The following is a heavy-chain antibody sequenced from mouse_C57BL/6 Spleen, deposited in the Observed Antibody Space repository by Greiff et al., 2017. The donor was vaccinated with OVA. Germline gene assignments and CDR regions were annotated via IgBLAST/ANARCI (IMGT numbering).Heavy chain of an antibody. J-gene: IGHJ4*01. Sequence: EVQLQQSGPELVKPGASVKISCKASGYTFTDYYMNWVKQSHGKSLEWIGDINPNNGGTSYNQKFKGKATLTVDKSSSTAYMELRSLTSEDSAVYYCARAYYSAMDYWGQGTSVTVSS. CDR3: ARAYYSAMDY. V-gene: IGHV1-26*01. D-gene: IGHD2-12*01. CDR1: GYTFTDYY. CDR2: INPNNGGT.